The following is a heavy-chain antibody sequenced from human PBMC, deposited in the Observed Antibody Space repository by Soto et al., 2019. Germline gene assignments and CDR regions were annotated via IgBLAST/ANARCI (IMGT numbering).Heavy chain of an antibody. Sequence: PSETLSVTCTVSGGSISSYYWSWIRQPPWKGLEWIGYIYYSGSPNYNPSLKSRVTISVDTSKTQFSLKLSSVTAADTAVYYCARHSRDFRGVSPVWGQGALVTGSS. J-gene: IGHJ4*02. CDR2: IYYSGSP. D-gene: IGHD3-10*01. V-gene: IGHV4-59*08. CDR3: ARHSRDFRGVSPV. CDR1: GGSISSYY.